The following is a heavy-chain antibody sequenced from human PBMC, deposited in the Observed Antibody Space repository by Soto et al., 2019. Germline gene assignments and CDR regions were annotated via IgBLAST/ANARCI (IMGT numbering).Heavy chain of an antibody. CDR3: ARHISDSDIDY. Sequence: SETLSLTCTVSGGSISSSSYYWGWIRQPPGKGLEWIGSIYYSGSTYYNPSLKSRVTISVDTSKNQFSLKLSSVTAADTAVYYCARHISDSDIDYWGQGTLVTVSS. J-gene: IGHJ4*02. V-gene: IGHV4-39*01. CDR1: GGSISSSSYY. D-gene: IGHD2-21*02. CDR2: IYYSGST.